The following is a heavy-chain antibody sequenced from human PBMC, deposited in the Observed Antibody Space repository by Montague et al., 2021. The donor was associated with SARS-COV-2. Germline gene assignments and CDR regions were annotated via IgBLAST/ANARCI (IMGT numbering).Heavy chain of an antibody. J-gene: IGHJ3*02. CDR3: ARGRPVQGSFRHFDSISSGALDI. Sequence: SETLSLTCAVSRGSFGNYYWTWIRQSPGKGLEWIGEINQGGAPNXTPSLKGGVTISLDTSKKQNSLKSNSVTVADTAVFFCARGRPVQGSFRHFDSISSGALDIWAQGSLVIVSS. D-gene: IGHD3-9*01. CDR2: INQGGAP. V-gene: IGHV4-34*01. CDR1: RGSFGNYY.